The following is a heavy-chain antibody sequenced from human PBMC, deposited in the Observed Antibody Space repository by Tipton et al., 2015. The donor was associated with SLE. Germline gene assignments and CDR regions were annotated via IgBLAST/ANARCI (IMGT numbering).Heavy chain of an antibody. D-gene: IGHD6-13*01. CDR1: NYSISSAYY. CDR2: IYHRGST. J-gene: IGHJ2*01. CDR3: ARDRRLIAAPSFWWYFDL. V-gene: IGHV4-38-2*02. Sequence: TLSLTCVVSNYSISSAYYWGWIRQPPGKGLEWIASIYHRGSTYYNLSLKNRVTILIDTSKNQFSLKLNSVTAADTAVYYCARDRRLIAAPSFWWYFDLWGRGTLVTVSS.